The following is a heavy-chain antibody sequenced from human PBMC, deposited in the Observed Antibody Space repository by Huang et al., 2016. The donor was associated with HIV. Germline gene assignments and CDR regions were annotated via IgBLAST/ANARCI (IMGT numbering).Heavy chain of an antibody. J-gene: IGHJ4*02. CDR3: ARARGYYDSSVSYYFDY. V-gene: IGHV1-69*13. D-gene: IGHD3-22*01. CDR1: VGTFRSYA. Sequence: QVQLVQSGAEVTKPGSSVKVSCKASVGTFRSYAISWVRQAPGQGLEVMGGSIPICGTANHAQKCQGRVTMTADESTSTAYVELRSRRSEDTAVYSCARARGYYDSSVSYYFDYWGQGTLVTVSS. CDR2: SIPICGTA.